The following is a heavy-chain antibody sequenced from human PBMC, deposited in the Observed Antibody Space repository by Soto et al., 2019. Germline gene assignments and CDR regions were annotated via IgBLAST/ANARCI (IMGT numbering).Heavy chain of an antibody. CDR1: GYTFTSYG. J-gene: IGHJ5*02. CDR2: ISAYNGNT. D-gene: IGHD3-3*01. Sequence: ASVKVSCKASGYTFTSYGISWVRQAPGQGLEWMGWISAYNGNTNYAQKLQGRVTMTTDTSTSTAYMELRSLRSDDTAVYYCARDRSYDFWSGGMVWIDPWGQGTLVTVSS. V-gene: IGHV1-18*01. CDR3: ARDRSYDFWSGGMVWIDP.